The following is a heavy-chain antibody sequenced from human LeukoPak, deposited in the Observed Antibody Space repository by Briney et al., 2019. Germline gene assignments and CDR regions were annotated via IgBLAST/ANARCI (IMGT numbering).Heavy chain of an antibody. CDR1: GFIFSSDW. J-gene: IGHJ4*02. CDR2: ISSDGRST. Sequence: GGSLRLSCAASGFIFSSDWMHWVRQAPGKGLVWVSRISSDGRSTSYADSVRGRFTTSRDNAKNTLYLQMNSLRAEDTAVYYCGRALYRGFDYWGQGTLVTVSS. D-gene: IGHD1-26*01. CDR3: GRALYRGFDY. V-gene: IGHV3-74*01.